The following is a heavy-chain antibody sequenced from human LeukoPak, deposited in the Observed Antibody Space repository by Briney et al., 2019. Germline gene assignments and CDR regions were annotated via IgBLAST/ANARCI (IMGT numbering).Heavy chain of an antibody. CDR3: ARHATAVVTPFDY. Sequence: RTGESLKISCKGSGYSFTNYWIAWVRQMPGKGLEWMGIIYPGVSDTSYSPSFQGQVTISADKSISTAYLQWSSLKASDTAMYYCARHATAVVTPFDYWGQGTLVTVSS. V-gene: IGHV5-51*01. CDR1: GYSFTNYW. D-gene: IGHD2-21*02. J-gene: IGHJ4*02. CDR2: IYPGVSDT.